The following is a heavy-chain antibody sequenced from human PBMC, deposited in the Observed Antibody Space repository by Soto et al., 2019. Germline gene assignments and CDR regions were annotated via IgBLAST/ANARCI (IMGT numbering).Heavy chain of an antibody. CDR2: IHHSGST. D-gene: IGHD2-2*01. CDR1: GVSFRGYY. CDR3: ARARCSSTSCYRRSFDY. J-gene: IGHJ4*02. Sequence: QVQLQQWGAGLLKPSETMSLTCAVYGVSFRGYYWSWILQPPGKGREWIGEIHHSGSTNYNPSLKSRVTISVDTSKNQSSLKLSSVTAADTAVYYCARARCSSTSCYRRSFDYWGQGTLVTVSS. V-gene: IGHV4-34*01.